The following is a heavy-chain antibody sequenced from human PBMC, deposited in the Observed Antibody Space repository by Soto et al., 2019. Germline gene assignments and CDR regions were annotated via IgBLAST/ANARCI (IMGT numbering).Heavy chain of an antibody. J-gene: IGHJ6*02. CDR1: GYTFTSYD. V-gene: IGHV1-8*01. Sequence: QVQLVQSGAEVKKPGATVKVSCKASGYTFTSYDINWVRQATGQGLEWMGWMHPNSGNTGYAQKFQGRVTMTRNTPISTAYMELSSLRSEDTAVYYCARWPDGYYYYGMDVWGQGTAVTVSS. CDR3: ARWPDGYYYYGMDV. CDR2: MHPNSGNT.